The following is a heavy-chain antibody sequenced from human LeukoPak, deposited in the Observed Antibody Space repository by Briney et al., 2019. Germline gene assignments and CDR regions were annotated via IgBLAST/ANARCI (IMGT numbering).Heavy chain of an antibody. CDR3: ARDKAVTTELTQYFQL. V-gene: IGHV1-18*01. Sequence: ASVKVSCKASGYTFTNYGVSWVRQAPGQGLEWMGWISAYNGYTNYAQKFQFRVTMTTDTSTSTAYMELRSLTSDVTAVYYCARDKAVTTELTQYFQLWGQGTLVTVSS. CDR1: GYTFTNYG. D-gene: IGHD4-11*01. CDR2: ISAYNGYT. J-gene: IGHJ1*01.